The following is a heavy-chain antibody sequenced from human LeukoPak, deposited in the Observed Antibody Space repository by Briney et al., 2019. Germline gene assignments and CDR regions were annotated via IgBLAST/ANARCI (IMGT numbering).Heavy chain of an antibody. CDR3: ARSRWLDAFDY. CDR1: GFTVSSNY. V-gene: IGHV3-53*01. CDR2: IYSGGST. J-gene: IGHJ4*02. Sequence: QTGGSLRLSCAASGFTVSSNYMSWVRQAPGKGLEWVSVIYSGGSTYYADSVKGRFTISRDNAKNTLYLQMNSLRADDTAAYYCARSRWLDAFDYWGQGTLVTVSS. D-gene: IGHD6-19*01.